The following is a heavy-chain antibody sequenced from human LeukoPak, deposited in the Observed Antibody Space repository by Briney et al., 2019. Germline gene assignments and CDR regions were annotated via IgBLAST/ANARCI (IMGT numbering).Heavy chain of an antibody. CDR1: GGSVSSGSYY. J-gene: IGHJ4*02. V-gene: IGHV4-61*01. D-gene: IGHD3-10*01. Sequence: SETLSLTCTVSGGSVSSGSYYWSWIRQPPGKGLEWIGYIYYSESTNYNPSLKSRVTISVDTSKNQFSLKLSSVTAADTAVYYCARGDYSGGFGELLLWGQGTLVTVSS. CDR3: ARGDYSGGFGELLL. CDR2: IYYSEST.